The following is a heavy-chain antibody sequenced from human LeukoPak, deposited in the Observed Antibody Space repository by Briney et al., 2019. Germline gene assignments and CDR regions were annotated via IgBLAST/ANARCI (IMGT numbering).Heavy chain of an antibody. V-gene: IGHV3-23*01. D-gene: IGHD1-26*01. CDR2: IIGNDGST. CDR3: ARAPTGSYDY. CDR1: GFTFRSYA. J-gene: IGHJ4*02. Sequence: GGSLRLSCAASGFTFRSYAMSWVRQAPGKGLGWVSTIIGNDGSTYYAGSVKGRFTISRDNSKNTLYLQMNSLRAEDTAVYYCARAPTGSYDYWGQGTLVTVSS.